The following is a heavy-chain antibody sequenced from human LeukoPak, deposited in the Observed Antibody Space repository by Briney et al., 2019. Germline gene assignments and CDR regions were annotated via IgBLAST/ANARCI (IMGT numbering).Heavy chain of an antibody. J-gene: IGHJ4*02. Sequence: PSETLSLTCTVSGGSISSYYWGWIRQPPGKGLEWIGSIYYSGSTYYNPSLKSRVTISVDTSKNQFSLKLSSVTAADTAVYYCARLWSGSYNLDYWGQGTLVTVSS. CDR2: IYYSGST. D-gene: IGHD1-26*01. CDR3: ARLWSGSYNLDY. CDR1: GGSISSYY. V-gene: IGHV4-39*01.